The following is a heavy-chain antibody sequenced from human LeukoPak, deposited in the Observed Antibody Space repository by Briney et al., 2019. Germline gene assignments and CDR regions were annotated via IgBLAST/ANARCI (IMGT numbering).Heavy chain of an antibody. J-gene: IGHJ5*02. V-gene: IGHV4-59*01. CDR3: ARSSGPMIVVAGHWFDP. CDR1: GGSISSYY. Sequence: SETLSLTCTVSGGSISSYYWSWIRQPPGKGLEWIGYIYYSGSTNYNPSLKSRVTISVDTSKNQFSLKLSSVTAADTAVYYCARSSGPMIVVAGHWFDPWGQGTLVTVSS. D-gene: IGHD3-22*01. CDR2: IYYSGST.